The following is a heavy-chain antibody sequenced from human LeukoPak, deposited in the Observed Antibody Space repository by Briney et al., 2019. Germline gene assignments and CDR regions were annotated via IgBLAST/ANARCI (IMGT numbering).Heavy chain of an antibody. CDR3: ARAGLRFFDWSQNYYYAMDV. D-gene: IGHD3-9*01. J-gene: IGHJ6*02. CDR2: INHSGTT. Sequence: SETLSLTCAVSGGSFSDYYWSWIRQPPGKGLEWIGEINHSGTTNYIPSLKSRVTISVDTSNNRFSLKLSSLTAADTAVYYCARAGLRFFDWSQNYYYAMDVWGQGTTVTVYS. V-gene: IGHV4-34*01. CDR1: GGSFSDYY.